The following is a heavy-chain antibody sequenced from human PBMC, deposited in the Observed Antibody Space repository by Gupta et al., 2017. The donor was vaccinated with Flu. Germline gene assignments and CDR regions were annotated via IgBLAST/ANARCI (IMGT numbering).Heavy chain of an antibody. CDR2: IIPIFGTA. J-gene: IGHJ6*02. CDR3: ARGRRGGSGSYHSTYYYYYGMDV. V-gene: IGHV1-69*01. CDR1: GGTFSSYA. D-gene: IGHD3-10*01. Sequence: QVQLVQSGAEVKKPGSSVKVSCKASGGTFSSYAISWVRQAPGQGLEWMGGIIPIFGTANYAQKFQGRVTITADESTSTAYMELSSLRSEDTAVYYCARGRRGGSGSYHSTYYYYYGMDVWGQGTTVTVSS.